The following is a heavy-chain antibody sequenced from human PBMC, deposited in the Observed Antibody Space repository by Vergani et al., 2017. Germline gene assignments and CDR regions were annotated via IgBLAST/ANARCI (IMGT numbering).Heavy chain of an antibody. CDR2: IDWDDDK. V-gene: IGHV2-70*04. D-gene: IGHD7-27*01. CDR3: ARSSNWGSTGFDY. CDR1: GFSLSTSGMR. J-gene: IGHJ4*02. Sequence: QVTLKESGPALVKPTQTLTLNCTFSGFSLSTSGMRVSWIRQPPGKALEWLARIDWDDDKFYSTSLKTRLTISKDTSKNQVVLTMTNMDPVDTATYYCARSSNWGSTGFDYWGQGTLVTVSS.